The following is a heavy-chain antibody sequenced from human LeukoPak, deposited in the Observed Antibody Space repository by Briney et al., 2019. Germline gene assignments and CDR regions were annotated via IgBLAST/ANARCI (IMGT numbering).Heavy chain of an antibody. J-gene: IGHJ4*02. Sequence: ASVKVSCKASGYTFSNYGISRVRQGPGQGLEWMGWISAHNGNTNYAQKLQGRVTMTTDTSTSTAYMELRSLRSDDTAVYYCVRDLRGYSHGYGDYWGQGTLVTVSS. CDR3: VRDLRGYSHGYGDY. CDR1: GYTFSNYG. V-gene: IGHV1-18*01. D-gene: IGHD5-18*01. CDR2: ISAHNGNT.